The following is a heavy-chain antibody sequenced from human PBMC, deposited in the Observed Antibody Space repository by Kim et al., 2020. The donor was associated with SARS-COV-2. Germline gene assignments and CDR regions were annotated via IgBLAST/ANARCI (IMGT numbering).Heavy chain of an antibody. V-gene: IGHV3-23*01. D-gene: IGHD2-21*02. CDR1: GFSFSSYA. CDR2: ISGSGGST. J-gene: IGHJ4*02. CDR3: AKDQVVTAIQGRYGY. Sequence: GGSLRLSCAASGFSFSSYAMSWVRQAPGKGLEWVSGISGSGGSTYYADSVKGRFTISRDNSKNTLYLQMNSLRAEDSAVYYCAKDQVVTAIQGRYGYWGPGTLVTVSS.